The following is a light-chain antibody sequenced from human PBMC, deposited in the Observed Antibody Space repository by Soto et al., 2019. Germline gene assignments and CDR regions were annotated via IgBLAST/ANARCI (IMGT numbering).Light chain of an antibody. CDR3: CSYAGL. CDR2: DVS. CDR1: SSDVGAYNY. Sequence: QSVLTPPRSVSGSPGQSVTISCTGTSSDVGAYNYVSWYQQYPGKAPKLMIYDVSKRPSGVPDRFSGSKSGNTASLTISGLQAEDEADYYCCSYAGLFGGGTKLTVL. J-gene: IGLJ2*01. V-gene: IGLV2-11*01.